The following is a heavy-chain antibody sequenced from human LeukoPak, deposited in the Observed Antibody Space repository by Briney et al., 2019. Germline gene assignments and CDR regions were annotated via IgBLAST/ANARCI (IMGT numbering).Heavy chain of an antibody. J-gene: IGHJ4*02. CDR2: IIPIFGTA. Sequence: SVKVSCKASGGTFSSYAIIWVRQAPGQGLEWMGGIIPIFGTANNAQKFQGRVTITADESTSTAYMELSSLRSEDTAVYYCARTPPLYGSGYDYWGQGTLVTVSS. D-gene: IGHD3-10*01. CDR1: GGTFSSYA. V-gene: IGHV1-69*13. CDR3: ARTPPLYGSGYDY.